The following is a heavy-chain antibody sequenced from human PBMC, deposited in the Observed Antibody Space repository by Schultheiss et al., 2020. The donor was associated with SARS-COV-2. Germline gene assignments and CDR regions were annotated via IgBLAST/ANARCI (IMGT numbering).Heavy chain of an antibody. D-gene: IGHD5-12*01. J-gene: IGHJ6*02. CDR3: ARDGYATYYYGMDV. CDR2: IYYSGST. V-gene: IGHV4-59*01. CDR1: GGSISSYY. Sequence: SETLSLTCTVSGGSISSYYWSWIRQPPGKGLEWIGYIYYSGSTNYNPSLKSRVTISVDTSKNQFSLKLSSVTAADTAVYYCARDGYATYYYGMDVWGQGTTVTVSS.